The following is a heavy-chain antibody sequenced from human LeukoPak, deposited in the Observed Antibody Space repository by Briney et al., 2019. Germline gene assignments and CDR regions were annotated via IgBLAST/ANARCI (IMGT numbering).Heavy chain of an antibody. D-gene: IGHD6-19*01. J-gene: IGHJ5*02. V-gene: IGHV3-23*01. CDR2: ISGSGGTT. CDR1: GLNLSSYG. Sequence: GESLSLSCVAYGLNLSSYGKSGVRQAPGKRLEWVSGISGSGGTTYYADSGKGRFTISRDNPKNSLYLQMNTLIAEDTAVYFCARLPVAGTNWFDPWGQGALLTVSS. CDR3: ARLPVAGTNWFDP.